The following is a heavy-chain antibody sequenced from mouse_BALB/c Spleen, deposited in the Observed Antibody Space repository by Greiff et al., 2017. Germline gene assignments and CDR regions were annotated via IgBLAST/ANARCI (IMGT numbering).Heavy chain of an antibody. CDR3: ARKENDYPWFAY. Sequence: EVKLQESGGGLVKPGGSLKLSCAASGFTFSSYAMSWVRQSPEKRLEWVAEISSGGSYTYYPDTVTGRFTISRDNAKNTLYLEMSSLRSEDTAMYYCARKENDYPWFAYWGQGTLVTVSA. CDR1: GFTFSSYA. CDR2: ISSGGSYT. D-gene: IGHD2-4*01. V-gene: IGHV5-9-4*01. J-gene: IGHJ3*01.